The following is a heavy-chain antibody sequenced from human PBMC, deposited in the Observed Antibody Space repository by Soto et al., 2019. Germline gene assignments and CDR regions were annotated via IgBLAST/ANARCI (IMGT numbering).Heavy chain of an antibody. D-gene: IGHD2-2*03. CDR2: IHYSGST. CDR1: GGSISSSSYY. CDR3: AREGNLGRWIQPLDS. V-gene: IGHV4-39*02. Sequence: PSETLSLTCTVSGGSISSSSYYWGWIRQPPGKGLEWIGSIHYSGSTYYNPSLKSRVAISVDTSKNHFSLKLISVTTADTAVYFCAREGNLGRWIQPLDSWGQGTLVTVSS. J-gene: IGHJ4*02.